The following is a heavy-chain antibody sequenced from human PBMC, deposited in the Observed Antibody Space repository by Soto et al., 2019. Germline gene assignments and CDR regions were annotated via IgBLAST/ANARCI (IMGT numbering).Heavy chain of an antibody. D-gene: IGHD3-10*01. CDR1: GGTFSSYA. CDR2: IIPIFGTA. V-gene: IGHV1-69*06. Sequence: QVQLVQSGAEVKKPGSSVKVSCKASGGTFSSYAISWVRQAPGQGLEWMGGIIPIFGTANYAQKFQGRVTITPDKSTSTAYMELGSLRSEDTAVYYWAKERWFGEWGGMDVWGQGTTVTVSS. CDR3: AKERWFGEWGGMDV. J-gene: IGHJ6*02.